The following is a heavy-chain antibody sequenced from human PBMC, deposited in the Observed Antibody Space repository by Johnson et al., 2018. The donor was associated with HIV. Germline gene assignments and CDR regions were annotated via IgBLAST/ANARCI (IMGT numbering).Heavy chain of an antibody. D-gene: IGHD1/OR15-1a*01. V-gene: IGHV3-30*04. CDR1: GFTFSSYA. Sequence: VQLVESRGVLVQPGGSLRLSCAASGFTFSSYAMHWVRQAPGKGLEWVAVISYDGSNKYYADSVKGRFTISRDNSKNTLYLQMNSLRAEDTAVYYCARAHNWHSDAFDIWGQGTMVTVSS. J-gene: IGHJ3*02. CDR2: ISYDGSNK. CDR3: ARAHNWHSDAFDI.